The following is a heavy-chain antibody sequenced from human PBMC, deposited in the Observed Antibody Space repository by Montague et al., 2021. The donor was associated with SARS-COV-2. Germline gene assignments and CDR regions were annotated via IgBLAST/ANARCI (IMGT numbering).Heavy chain of an antibody. V-gene: IGHV4-59*01. D-gene: IGHD5-12*01. J-gene: IGHJ4*02. CDR1: GGSISDYY. Sequence: SETLSLTCSVSGGSISDYYWNWIRQPPGKGLEWIGYTYYNTGNTXYNPSLQSRVTISLDTSKDQFSLNLRSVTAADTALYFCARGTGYDYYFDCWGLGTLVTVSS. CDR2: TYYNTGNT. CDR3: ARGTGYDYYFDC.